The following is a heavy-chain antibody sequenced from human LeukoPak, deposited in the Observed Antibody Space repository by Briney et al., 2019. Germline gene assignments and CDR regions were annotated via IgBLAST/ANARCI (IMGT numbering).Heavy chain of an antibody. J-gene: IGHJ4*02. CDR3: ASSRTVAGTYFDY. D-gene: IGHD6-19*01. CDR2: ISNSGNTK. V-gene: IGHV3-48*03. Sequence: PGGSLRLSCAASGFTFSNYEMNWIRQAPGKGLEWISYISNSGNTKYYADSVKGRFTISRDNAKNSLYLQMNSLRAEDTAVYYCASSRTVAGTYFDYWGQGTLVTVSS. CDR1: GFTFSNYE.